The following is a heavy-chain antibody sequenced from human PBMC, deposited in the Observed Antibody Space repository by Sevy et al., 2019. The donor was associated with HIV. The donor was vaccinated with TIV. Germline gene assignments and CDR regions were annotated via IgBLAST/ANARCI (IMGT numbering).Heavy chain of an antibody. D-gene: IGHD1-26*01. CDR3: ARTVGHIRWLVRYYFDY. CDR1: GFTFSDYY. V-gene: IGHV3-11*01. CDR2: ISSSGSTI. J-gene: IGHJ4*02. Sequence: GGSLRLSCAASGFTFSDYYMSWIRQAPGKGLEWVSYISSSGSTIYYADSVKGRFTISRDNAKNSLYLQMSSLRAEDTAVDYCARTVGHIRWLVRYYFDYWGQGTLVTVSS.